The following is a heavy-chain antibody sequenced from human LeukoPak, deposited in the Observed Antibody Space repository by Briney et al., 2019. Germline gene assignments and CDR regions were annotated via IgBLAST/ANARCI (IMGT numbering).Heavy chain of an antibody. CDR2: IYYSGST. V-gene: IGHV4-59*01. Sequence: KPSETLSLTCAVYGGSFSGYYWSWIRQPPGKGLEWIGYIYYSGSTNYNPSLKSRVTISVDTSKNQFSLKLSSVTAVDTAVYYCARRAYSSSWYRDARGYYFDYWGQGTLVTVSS. CDR1: GGSFSGYY. J-gene: IGHJ4*02. CDR3: ARRAYSSSWYRDARGYYFDY. D-gene: IGHD6-13*01.